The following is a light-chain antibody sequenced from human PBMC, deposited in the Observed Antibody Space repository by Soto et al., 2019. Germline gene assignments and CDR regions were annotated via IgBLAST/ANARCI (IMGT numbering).Light chain of an antibody. J-gene: IGKJ1*01. Sequence: EIVLTQSPGTLSLSPGERATLSCRASQSVSRSYLAWYQQKPGQAPRLLIYGASSRATGIPDRFSGSGSGTDFTLTISRPEPEDFAVYYCQQYDSSPWTFGQGTKVEIK. CDR3: QQYDSSPWT. CDR1: QSVSRSY. V-gene: IGKV3-20*01. CDR2: GAS.